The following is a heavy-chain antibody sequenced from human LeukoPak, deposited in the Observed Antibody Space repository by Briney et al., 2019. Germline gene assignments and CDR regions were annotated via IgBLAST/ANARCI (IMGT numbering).Heavy chain of an antibody. Sequence: GASVKVSCKASGYTFTSYDINWVRQATGQGLEWMGWMNPNSGNTGYAQKFQGRVTMTRNTSIGTAYMELSSLRSEDTAVYYCARRRYSSSFYYYYYMDVWGKGTTVTVSS. CDR2: MNPNSGNT. D-gene: IGHD6-6*01. J-gene: IGHJ6*03. CDR1: GYTFTSYD. V-gene: IGHV1-8*01. CDR3: ARRRYSSSFYYYYYMDV.